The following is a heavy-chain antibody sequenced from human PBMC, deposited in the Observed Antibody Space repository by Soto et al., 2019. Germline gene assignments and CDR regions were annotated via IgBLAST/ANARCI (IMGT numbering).Heavy chain of an antibody. Sequence: QVQLQESGPGLVKSSETLSLTCTVSGGSVNSEHYYWNWIRQPPGKGLEWIGYFYYTGSTNYNPSLTSLLTMSVDMSKNHFSLKLSSVTAADTAVYYCAGGTDGKKVAYWGQGTLFTVSS. J-gene: IGHJ4*02. CDR2: FYYTGST. D-gene: IGHD5-12*01. V-gene: IGHV4-61*03. CDR1: GGSVNSEHYY. CDR3: AGGTDGKKVAY.